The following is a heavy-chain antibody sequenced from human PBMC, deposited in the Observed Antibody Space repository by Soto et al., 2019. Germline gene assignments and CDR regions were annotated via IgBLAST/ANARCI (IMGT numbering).Heavy chain of an antibody. D-gene: IGHD3-16*01. CDR1: GGTFSNYT. J-gene: IGHJ4*02. V-gene: IGHV1-69*02. Sequence: QVQLVQSGAEVKKPGSSVKVSCKASGGTFSNYTITWVRQAPGQGLEWMGRLIPTLGLANYAQKFRGRVTITADKSTTTAYMELRSLRSEDTAMYYCARFKLGEDYWGQGTLVTVSS. CDR3: ARFKLGEDY. CDR2: LIPTLGLA.